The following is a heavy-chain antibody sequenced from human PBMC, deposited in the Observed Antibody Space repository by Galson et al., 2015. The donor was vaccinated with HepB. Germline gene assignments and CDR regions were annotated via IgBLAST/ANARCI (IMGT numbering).Heavy chain of an antibody. J-gene: IGHJ5*01. V-gene: IGHV2-5*02. Sequence: PALVKPTQTLTLTCTFSAFSLSTGGVCVGWIRQPPGKALEWLALIYWDDDKRYSPSLQTRLTITKDTSKNQVVLTMTNMEPLDTATYYCAHGGVTGWFDSWGQGTLVTVSS. CDR3: AHGGVTGWFDS. CDR2: IYWDDDK. D-gene: IGHD2-8*01. CDR1: AFSLSTGGVC.